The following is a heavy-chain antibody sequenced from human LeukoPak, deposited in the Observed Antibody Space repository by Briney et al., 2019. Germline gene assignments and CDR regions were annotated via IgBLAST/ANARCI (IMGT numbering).Heavy chain of an antibody. J-gene: IGHJ4*02. D-gene: IGHD5-12*01. CDR3: ASSGYSGYDPQPGY. V-gene: IGHV4-59*12. Sequence: SETLSLTCTVSGGSISSYYWSWIRQPPGKGLEWIGYIYYSGSTYYNPSLKSRVTISVDRSKNQFSLKLSSVTAADTAVYYCASSGYSGYDPQPGYWGQGTLVTVSS. CDR2: IYYSGST. CDR1: GGSISSYY.